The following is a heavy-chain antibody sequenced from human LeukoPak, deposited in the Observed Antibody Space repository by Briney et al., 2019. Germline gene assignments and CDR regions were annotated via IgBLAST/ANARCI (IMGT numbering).Heavy chain of an antibody. CDR3: ARDQDTAMVTLHY. V-gene: IGHV1-2*02. CDR2: INPNSGGT. D-gene: IGHD5-18*01. J-gene: IGHJ4*02. Sequence: VASVKVSCKASGYTFTSYYMHWVRQAPGQGLEWMGIINPNSGGTNYAQKFQGRVTMTRDTSISTAYMELSRLRSDDTAVYYCARDQDTAMVTLHYWGQGTLVTVSS. CDR1: GYTFTSYY.